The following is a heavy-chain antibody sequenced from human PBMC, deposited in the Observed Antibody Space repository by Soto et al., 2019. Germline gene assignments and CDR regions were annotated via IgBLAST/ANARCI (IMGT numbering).Heavy chain of an antibody. V-gene: IGHV3-33*01. CDR1: GFTFISYG. J-gene: IGHJ4*02. CDR2: IWYDGNNK. CDR3: ARGGGDYVDFFDY. Sequence: QVQLVESGGGVVQPGRSLRLSCAASGFTFISYGMHWVRQAPGKGLEWVAVIWYDGNNKYYADSVKGRFTISRDNSKKTLYLQMSTLRVEDTAMYYCARGGGDYVDFFDYWGQGTLVTVSS. D-gene: IGHD4-17*01.